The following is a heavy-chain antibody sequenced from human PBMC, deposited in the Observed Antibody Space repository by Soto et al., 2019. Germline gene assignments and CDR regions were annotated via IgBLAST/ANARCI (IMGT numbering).Heavy chain of an antibody. J-gene: IGHJ6*02. V-gene: IGHV1-18*01. CDR2: ISAYNGNT. CDR1: GYTFTSYG. D-gene: IGHD2-2*01. CDR3: ARDLTGPAAFTHYYGMDV. Sequence: QVQLVQSGAEVKKPGASVKVSCKASGYTFTSYGISWVRQAPGQGLEWMGWISAYNGNTNYAQKLQGRVTMTTDTSTSTACMELMSLRSDDTAVYYCARDLTGPAAFTHYYGMDVWGQGTTVTVSS.